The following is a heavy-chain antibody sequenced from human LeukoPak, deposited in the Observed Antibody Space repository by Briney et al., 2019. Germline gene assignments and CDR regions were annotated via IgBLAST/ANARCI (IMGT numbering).Heavy chain of an antibody. CDR2: ISSSNSYI. D-gene: IGHD6-19*01. J-gene: IGHJ4*02. Sequence: GGSLRLSCAASGFTFSKYAMSWVRQAPGKGLEWVSSISSSNSYIYNADSVKGRFTISRDNAKNSLYLQMNSLRAEDTAVYYCARDQGLLVVAGRFGYWGQGTLVTVSS. V-gene: IGHV3-21*01. CDR1: GFTFSKYA. CDR3: ARDQGLLVVAGRFGY.